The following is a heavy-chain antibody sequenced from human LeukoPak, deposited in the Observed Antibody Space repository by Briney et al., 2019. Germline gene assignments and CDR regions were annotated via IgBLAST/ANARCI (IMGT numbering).Heavy chain of an antibody. CDR3: ARFVGYNYWFDP. V-gene: IGHV4-4*09. CDR1: GGSISSYY. Sequence: SETLSLTCTVSGGSISSYYWSWIRQPPGKGLEWIGYIYTSGSTNYNPSLKSRVTISVDTSKNQFSLKLSSATAADTAVYYCARFVGYNYWFDPWGQGTLVTVSS. D-gene: IGHD1-1*01. CDR2: IYTSGST. J-gene: IGHJ5*02.